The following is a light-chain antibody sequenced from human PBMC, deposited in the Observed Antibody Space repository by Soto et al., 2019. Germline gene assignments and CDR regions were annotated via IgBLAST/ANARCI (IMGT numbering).Light chain of an antibody. CDR3: QQRSNWSGT. CDR2: DAS. J-gene: IGKJ4*01. V-gene: IGKV3-11*01. Sequence: EIVLTQSPATLSLSPGERATLSCRASQSVSSYLAWYQQKPGQAPRLLIYDASNRATGIPARFSGSGSGTDITLTISSLEPEDFAVYYCQQRSNWSGTFGGGTKVEIK. CDR1: QSVSSY.